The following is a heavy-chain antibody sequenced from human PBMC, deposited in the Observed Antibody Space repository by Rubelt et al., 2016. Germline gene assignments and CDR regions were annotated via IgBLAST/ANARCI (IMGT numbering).Heavy chain of an antibody. D-gene: IGHD3-16*01. J-gene: IGHJ5*02. CDR1: GGTFSSYA. V-gene: IGHV1-69*06. CDR3: ARYDYRKTWFDP. CDR2: IIPIFGTA. Sequence: QVQLVQSGAEVKKPGSSVKVSCKASGGTFSSYAISWVRQAPGQGLEWMGGIIPIFGTANASRKFRGGVPITANNMTRPADWWLGSRRSEETAVKYCARYDYRKTWFDPWGQGTLVTVSA.